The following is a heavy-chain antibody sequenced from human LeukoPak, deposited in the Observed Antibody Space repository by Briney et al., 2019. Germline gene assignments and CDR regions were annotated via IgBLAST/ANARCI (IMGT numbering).Heavy chain of an antibody. CDR1: GFAFSSYS. CDR3: AKDRNYDLWTGYYNYFDH. D-gene: IGHD3-3*01. CDR2: ISSSSSYI. J-gene: IGHJ4*02. Sequence: PGGSLRLSCAASGFAFSSYSMNWVRQAPGKGLEWVSSISSSSSYIYYADSVKGRFTISIDNAKNSLYLQMNSLRAEDTAVYYCAKDRNYDLWTGYYNYFDHWGQGTLVTVSS. V-gene: IGHV3-21*04.